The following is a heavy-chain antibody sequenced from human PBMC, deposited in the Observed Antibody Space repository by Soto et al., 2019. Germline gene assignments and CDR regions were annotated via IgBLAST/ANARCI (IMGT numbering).Heavy chain of an antibody. D-gene: IGHD3-16*01. CDR2: IYHSGST. J-gene: IGHJ6*02. CDR3: ARDGAAVRDPHGMDV. Sequence: QVQLQESGPGLVKPSETLSLTCTVSSGSISSYYWSWIRQPPGKGLEWIGYIYHSGSTIYNPSLKSRVTISVDMSKNQFSLKLSSVTAADTAVYYCARDGAAVRDPHGMDVWGQGTTVTVSS. CDR1: SGSISSYY. V-gene: IGHV4-59*01.